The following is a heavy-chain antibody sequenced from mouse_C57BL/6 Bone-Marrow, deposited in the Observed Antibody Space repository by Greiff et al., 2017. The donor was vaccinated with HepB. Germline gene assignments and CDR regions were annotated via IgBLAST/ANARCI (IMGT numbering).Heavy chain of an antibody. V-gene: IGHV2-9-1*01. D-gene: IGHD1-1*01. CDR2: IWTGGGT. CDR1: GFSLTSYA. Sequence: VKLVESGPGLVAPSQSLSITCTVSGFSLTSYAISWVRQPPGKGLEWLGVIWTGGGTNYNSALKSRLSISKDNSKSQVFLKMNSLQTDDTARYYCARKKIYYYGSSYWYFDGWGTGTTVTVSS. J-gene: IGHJ1*03. CDR3: ARKKIYYYGSSYWYFDG.